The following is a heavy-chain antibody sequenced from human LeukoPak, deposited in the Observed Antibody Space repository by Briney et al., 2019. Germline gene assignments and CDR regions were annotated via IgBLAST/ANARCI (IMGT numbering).Heavy chain of an antibody. D-gene: IGHD3-9*01. CDR1: GGSISSYY. Sequence: SETLSLTCTVSGGSISSYYWSWIRQPAGKGLEWIGRIYTSGSTNYNPSLKSRVTTSVDTSKNQFSLKLSSVTAADTAVYYCARGPDFDWLFYFDYWGQGTLVTVSS. V-gene: IGHV4-4*07. CDR2: IYTSGST. J-gene: IGHJ4*02. CDR3: ARGPDFDWLFYFDY.